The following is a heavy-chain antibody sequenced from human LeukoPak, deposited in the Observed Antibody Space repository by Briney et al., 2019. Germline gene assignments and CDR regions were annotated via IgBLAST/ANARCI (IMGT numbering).Heavy chain of an antibody. D-gene: IGHD3-22*01. J-gene: IGHJ3*02. CDR2: ISGSGGST. Sequence: QAGGSLRLSCAASGFTFSSYAMSWVRQAPGRGLEWVSAISGSGGSTYYADSVKGRFTISRDNSKNTLYLQMNSLRAEDTAVYYCAKDRGYYYDSSDDAFDIWGQGTMVTVSS. CDR1: GFTFSSYA. CDR3: AKDRGYYYDSSDDAFDI. V-gene: IGHV3-23*01.